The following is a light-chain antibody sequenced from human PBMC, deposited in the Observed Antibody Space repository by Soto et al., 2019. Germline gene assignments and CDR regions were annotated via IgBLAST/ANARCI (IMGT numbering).Light chain of an antibody. CDR3: QQRRSWPPTIT. Sequence: EIVLTQSPGNLALPPGQRANLSCRGSQSVSTYLAWYQQRPGQAPRLLIYDASYRATDIPPRFSGSGSGTDFTLTISSLEPEDFAVYYCQQRRSWPPTITFGQGTRLEI. CDR2: DAS. J-gene: IGKJ5*01. CDR1: QSVSTY. V-gene: IGKV3-11*01.